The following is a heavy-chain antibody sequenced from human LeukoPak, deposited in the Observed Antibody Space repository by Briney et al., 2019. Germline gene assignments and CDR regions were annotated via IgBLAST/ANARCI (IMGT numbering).Heavy chain of an antibody. V-gene: IGHV4-59*01. CDR3: ARVVSIVGAPPHETVDI. CDR1: GGAISHYY. J-gene: IGHJ3*02. CDR2: MYYSGST. D-gene: IGHD1-26*01. Sequence: SETLSLTCTVSGGAISHYYWIWSRQPPGKGLDWIAYMYYSGSTNYNPSLKSRVSISVDTSKNQFSLKLTSVTAADTAVYYCARVVSIVGAPPHETVDIWGQGTMVTVSS.